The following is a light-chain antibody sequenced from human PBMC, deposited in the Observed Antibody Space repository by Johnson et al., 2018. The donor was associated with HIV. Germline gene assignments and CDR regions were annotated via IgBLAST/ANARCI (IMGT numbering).Light chain of an antibody. J-gene: IGLJ1*01. CDR2: ENN. V-gene: IGLV1-51*02. CDR3: GTWDSSLSAYV. Sequence: SVLTQPPSVSAAPGQKVTISCSGSSSNIGNNYVSWYQQLPGTAPKLLIYENNKRPSEIPDRFSGSKSGTSATLGITGLKTGDEADYYCGTWDSSLSAYVVGTGTQVTVL. CDR1: SSNIGNNY.